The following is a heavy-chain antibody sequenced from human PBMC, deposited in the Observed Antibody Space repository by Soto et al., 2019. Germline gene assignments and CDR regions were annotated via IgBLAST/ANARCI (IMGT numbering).Heavy chain of an antibody. CDR2: ISYDGSNK. CDR3: AREAAYSSSAWGY. V-gene: IGHV3-30*03. CDR1: GFTFSSYG. Sequence: QVQLVESGGGVVQPGRSLRLSCAASGFTFSSYGMHWVRQAPGKGLEWVAVISYDGSNKYYADSVKGRFTISRDNSKNTLYLQMNSLRAEDTAVYYCAREAAYSSSAWGYWGQGTLVTVSS. J-gene: IGHJ4*02. D-gene: IGHD6-6*01.